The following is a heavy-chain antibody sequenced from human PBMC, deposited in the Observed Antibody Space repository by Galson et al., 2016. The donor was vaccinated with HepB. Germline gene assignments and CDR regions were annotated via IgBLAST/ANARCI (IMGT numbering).Heavy chain of an antibody. CDR2: IHSSSSTI. D-gene: IGHD1-26*01. CDR1: GFTFSSFS. V-gene: IGHV3-48*01. CDR3: ATYNGSYRLGY. J-gene: IGHJ4*02. Sequence: SLRLSCAASGFTFSSFSMNWVRQAPGKGLEWVSYIHSSSSTIYYADSVKGRFTISRDNARNSLYLQMNSLRVEDTAVYYCATYNGSYRLGYWGQGTLVTVFS.